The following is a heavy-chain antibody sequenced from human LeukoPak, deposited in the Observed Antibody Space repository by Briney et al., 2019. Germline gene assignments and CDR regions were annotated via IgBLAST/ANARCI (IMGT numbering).Heavy chain of an antibody. V-gene: IGHV4-4*07. CDR1: GGSISPFY. Sequence: SETLSLTCTVSGGSISPFYWSWIRQPAGEGLEWIGRIYTSESINYNPTLKSRITMSVDTSKNQISLRLSSVTAADTAVYFCARDDLVYSVHHGMDVWGRGITVTVSS. CDR3: ARDDLVYSVHHGMDV. J-gene: IGHJ6*02. D-gene: IGHD2-15*01. CDR2: IYTSESI.